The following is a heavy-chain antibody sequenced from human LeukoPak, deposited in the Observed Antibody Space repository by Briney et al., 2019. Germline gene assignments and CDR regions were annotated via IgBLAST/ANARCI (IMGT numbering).Heavy chain of an antibody. CDR2: ISAYSGDT. D-gene: IGHD4-17*01. Sequence: ASVKVSCKAFGYSFSSYGISWVRQAPGQGLEWMGWISAYSGDTKYAQKLRDRLTMTTDTSTSTAYMKLRSLTSDDTAVYYCARGYGDPPGYWGQGTLVTVSS. CDR1: GYSFSSYG. J-gene: IGHJ4*02. CDR3: ARGYGDPPGY. V-gene: IGHV1-18*04.